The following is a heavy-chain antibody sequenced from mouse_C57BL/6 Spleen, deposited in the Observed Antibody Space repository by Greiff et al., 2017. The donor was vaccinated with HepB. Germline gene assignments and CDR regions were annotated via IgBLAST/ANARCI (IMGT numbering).Heavy chain of an antibody. J-gene: IGHJ2*01. CDR3: ARAELGDY. Sequence: EVNVVESGGDLVKPGGSLKLSCAASGFTFSSYGMSWVRQTPDKRLEWVATISSGGSYTYYPDSVKGRFTISRDNAKNTLYLQMSSLKSEDTAMYYCARAELGDYWGQGTTLTVSS. CDR1: GFTFSSYG. V-gene: IGHV5-6*01. CDR2: ISSGGSYT. D-gene: IGHD4-1*01.